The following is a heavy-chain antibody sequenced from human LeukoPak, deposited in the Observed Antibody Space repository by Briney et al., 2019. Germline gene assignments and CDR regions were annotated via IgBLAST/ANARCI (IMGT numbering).Heavy chain of an antibody. CDR3: TRPSYDSSVSGVVY. V-gene: IGHV3-73*01. CDR1: GFTFSGSA. Sequence: GGSLRLSCATSGFTFSGSAIHWVRQASGKGLEWVGRIRSKANSYATTDVASVRGRFSISRDDSKNTAYLQMNSLKTEDTAVYYCTRPSYDSSVSGVVYWGQGILVTVSS. J-gene: IGHJ4*02. CDR2: IRSKANSYAT. D-gene: IGHD3-22*01.